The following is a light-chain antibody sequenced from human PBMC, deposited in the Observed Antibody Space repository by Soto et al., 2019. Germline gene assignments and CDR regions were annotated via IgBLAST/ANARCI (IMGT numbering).Light chain of an antibody. CDR1: SSDVGDNY. J-gene: IGLJ1*01. V-gene: IGLV2-8*01. Sequence: QSGLTQPPSGSGSPGQSVTISCTGTSSDVGDNYVSWYQQHLGKAPKLIIYEVSQRPSGVPDRFSGSKSGNTASLTVSGLQTEDEADYYCSAYAGSNNFVFGSGTKVTVL. CDR3: SAYAGSNNFV. CDR2: EVS.